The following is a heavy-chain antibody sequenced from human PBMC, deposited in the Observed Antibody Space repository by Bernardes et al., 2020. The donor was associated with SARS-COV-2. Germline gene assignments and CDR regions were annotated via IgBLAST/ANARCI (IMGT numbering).Heavy chain of an antibody. CDR3: ARDRERWLQSQLGIGGRAMGWYFDL. V-gene: IGHV1-69*04. Sequence: SVKVSCKASGGTFSSYTISWVRQAPGQGLEWMGRIIPILGIANYAQKFQGRVTITADKSTSTAYMELSSLRSEDTAVYYCARDRERWLQSQLGIGGRAMGWYFDLWGRGTLVTVSS. J-gene: IGHJ2*01. D-gene: IGHD7-27*01. CDR2: IIPILGIA. CDR1: GGTFSSYT.